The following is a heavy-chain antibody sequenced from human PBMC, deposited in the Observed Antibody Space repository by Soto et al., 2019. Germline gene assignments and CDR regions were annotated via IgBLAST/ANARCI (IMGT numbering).Heavy chain of an antibody. CDR2: IYYSGST. CDR3: ARLRVGDIVVVPAAMCAFDI. D-gene: IGHD2-2*01. Sequence: SETLSLTCTVSGGSISSSSYYWGWIRQPPGKGLEWIGSIYYSGSTYYNPSLKSRVTISVDTSKNQFSLKLSSVTAADTAAYYCARLRVGDIVVVPAAMCAFDIWGQGTMVTVSS. V-gene: IGHV4-39*01. CDR1: GGSISSSSYY. J-gene: IGHJ3*02.